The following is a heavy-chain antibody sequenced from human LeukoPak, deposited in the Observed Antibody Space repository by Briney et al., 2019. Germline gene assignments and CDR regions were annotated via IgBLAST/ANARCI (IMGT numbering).Heavy chain of an antibody. CDR2: ISGSSSTI. V-gene: IGHV3-48*01. Sequence: GGSLRLSCAASGFIFSSYSMNWVRQAPGKGLEWVSYISGSSSTIYYADSVKGRFTISRDNAKNSLYLQMNSLRAEDTAVYYCARVQYYYDSSGFYYFDYWGQGTLVTVSS. CDR3: ARVQYYYDSSGFYYFDY. CDR1: GFIFSSYS. D-gene: IGHD3-22*01. J-gene: IGHJ4*02.